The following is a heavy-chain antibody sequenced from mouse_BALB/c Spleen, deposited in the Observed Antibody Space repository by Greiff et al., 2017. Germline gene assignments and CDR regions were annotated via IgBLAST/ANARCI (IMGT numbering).Heavy chain of an antibody. Sequence: EVHLVESGGGLVQPGGSLKLSCAASGFTFSSYGMSWVRQTPDKRLELVATINSNGGSTYYPDSVKGRFTISRDNAKNTLYLQMSSLKSEDTAMYYCARDEMITTRAWFAYWGQGTLVTVSA. CDR3: ARDEMITTRAWFAY. CDR2: INSNGGST. CDR1: GFTFSSYG. J-gene: IGHJ3*01. D-gene: IGHD2-4*01. V-gene: IGHV5-6-3*01.